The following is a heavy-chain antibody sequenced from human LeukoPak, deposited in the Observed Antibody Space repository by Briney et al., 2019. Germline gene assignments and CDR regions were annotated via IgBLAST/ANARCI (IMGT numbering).Heavy chain of an antibody. J-gene: IGHJ3*02. CDR2: ISYDGSNK. Sequence: GGSLRLSCAASGFTFSSYGMHWVRQAPGKGLEWVAVISYDGSNKYYADSVKGRFTISRDNSKNTLYLRMNSLRAEDTAVYYCAKPIRGYYYDSSGYLLDAFDIWGQGTMVTVSS. V-gene: IGHV3-30*18. CDR3: AKPIRGYYYDSSGYLLDAFDI. CDR1: GFTFSSYG. D-gene: IGHD3-22*01.